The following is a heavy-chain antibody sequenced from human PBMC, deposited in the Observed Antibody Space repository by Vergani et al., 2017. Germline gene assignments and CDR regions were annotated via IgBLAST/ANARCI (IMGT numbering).Heavy chain of an antibody. V-gene: IGHV1-69*12. CDR2: IIPIFGTA. Sequence: QVQLVQSGAEVKKPGSSVKVSCKASGGTFSSYAISWVRQAPGKGLEWMGGIIPIFGTANYAQKFQGRFTITADESTSTAYMELSSLRSEDTAVYYCAREKDYYGSGSYYTQDYWGQGTLVTVSS. J-gene: IGHJ4*02. CDR3: AREKDYYGSGSYYTQDY. CDR1: GGTFSSYA. D-gene: IGHD3-10*01.